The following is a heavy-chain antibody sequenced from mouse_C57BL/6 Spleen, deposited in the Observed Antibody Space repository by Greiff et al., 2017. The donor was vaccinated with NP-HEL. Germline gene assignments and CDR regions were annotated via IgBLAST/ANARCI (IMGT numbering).Heavy chain of an antibody. CDR2: FYPGSGSI. D-gene: IGHD2-4*01. CDR3: ARHGYYDYDVGPYYFDY. J-gene: IGHJ2*01. Sequence: VQLKESGAELVKPGASVKLSCKASGYTFTEYTIHWVKQRSGQGLEWIGWFYPGSGSIKYNEKFKDKATLTADKSSSTVYMELSRLTSEDSAVYFCARHGYYDYDVGPYYFDYWGQGTTLTVSS. V-gene: IGHV1-62-2*01. CDR1: GYTFTEYT.